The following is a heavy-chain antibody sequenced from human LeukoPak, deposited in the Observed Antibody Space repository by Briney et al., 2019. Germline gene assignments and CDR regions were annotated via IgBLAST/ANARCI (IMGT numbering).Heavy chain of an antibody. CDR2: ISTSSGTI. CDR3: ARVSYDSSGYVGSFDAFDI. D-gene: IGHD3-22*01. CDR1: GFTFSSYS. J-gene: IGHJ3*02. Sequence: GGSLRLSCAASGFTFSSYSMNWVRQAPGKGLEWISYISTSSGTIYYADSVKGRFTISRDNAKNSLYLQMNSLRDEDTAVYYCARVSYDSSGYVGSFDAFDIWGPGTMVTVSS. V-gene: IGHV3-48*02.